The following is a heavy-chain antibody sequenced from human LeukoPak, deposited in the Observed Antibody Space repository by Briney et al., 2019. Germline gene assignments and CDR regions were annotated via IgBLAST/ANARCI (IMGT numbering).Heavy chain of an antibody. V-gene: IGHV4-30-2*01. D-gene: IGHD4-17*01. J-gene: IGHJ5*02. CDR3: ARDVSTTVTRNWFDP. CDR2: IYHSGST. Sequence: SETLSLTCTVSGGSISSGGYYWSWIRQPPGKGLEWIGYIYHSGSTYYNPSLKSQVTISVDRSKNQFSLKLSSVTAADTAVYYCARDVSTTVTRNWFDPWGQGTLVTVSS. CDR1: GGSISSGGYY.